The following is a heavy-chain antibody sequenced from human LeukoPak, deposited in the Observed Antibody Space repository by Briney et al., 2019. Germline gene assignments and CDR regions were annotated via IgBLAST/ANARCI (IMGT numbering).Heavy chain of an antibody. Sequence: SETLSLTCDVYGGSFSGYYWSWIRQPPGQGLEWIGEINHSGSTNYNPSLKSRVTISVDTSKNQFSLKLSSVTAADTAVYYCARTKMDYYESSGYYDYWGQGTLVTVSS. CDR3: ARTKMDYYESSGYYDY. CDR1: GGSFSGYY. J-gene: IGHJ4*02. CDR2: INHSGST. D-gene: IGHD3-22*01. V-gene: IGHV4-34*01.